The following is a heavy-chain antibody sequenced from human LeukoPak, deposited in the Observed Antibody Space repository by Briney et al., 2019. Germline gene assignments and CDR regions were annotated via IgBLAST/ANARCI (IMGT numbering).Heavy chain of an antibody. V-gene: IGHV3-23*01. J-gene: IGHJ4*02. Sequence: GGSLRLSCAASGLTFSTYAMSWVRQAPGKGLEWVSAISGSGGSTYYADSVEGRFTISRDNSKNTLYLQMNSLRAEDTAVYYCAKDPSMTGYYKGGFDYWGQGTLVTVSS. D-gene: IGHD3-9*01. CDR2: ISGSGGST. CDR3: AKDPSMTGYYKGGFDY. CDR1: GLTFSTYA.